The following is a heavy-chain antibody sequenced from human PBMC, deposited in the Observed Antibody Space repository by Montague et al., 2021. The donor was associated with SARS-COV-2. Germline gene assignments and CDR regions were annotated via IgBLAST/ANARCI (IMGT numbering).Heavy chain of an antibody. CDR3: AGVSGYGSGSSFNSFDS. V-gene: IGHV4-61*02. CDR2: VYISGST. Sequence: TLSLTCSVFGDSINNVNYFWSWIRQPAGKGLEWIGRVYISGSTDYNPSLKSRVTMLLDKSANELTLQVTSVTAADTAVYYCAGVSGYGSGSSFNSFDSWGQGVLVTVSS. D-gene: IGHD3-10*01. J-gene: IGHJ5*01. CDR1: GDSINNVNYF.